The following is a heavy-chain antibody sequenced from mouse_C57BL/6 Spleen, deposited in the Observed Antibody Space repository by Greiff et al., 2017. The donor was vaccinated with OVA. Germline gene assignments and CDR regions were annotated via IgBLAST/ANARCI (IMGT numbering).Heavy chain of an antibody. CDR3: AILMGGYSNSWFAY. J-gene: IGHJ3*01. V-gene: IGHV1-74*01. CDR1: GYTFTSYW. D-gene: IGHD2-5*01. CDR2: IHPSDSDT. Sequence: VQLQQPGAELVKPGASVKVSCKASGYTFTSYWMHWVKQRPGQGLEWIGRIHPSDSDTNYNQKFKGKATLTVDKSSSTAYMQLSSLTSEDSAVYYCAILMGGYSNSWFAYWGQGTLVTVSA.